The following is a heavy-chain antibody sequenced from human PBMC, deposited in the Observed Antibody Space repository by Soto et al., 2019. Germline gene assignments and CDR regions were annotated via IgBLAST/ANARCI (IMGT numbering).Heavy chain of an antibody. D-gene: IGHD4-4*01. CDR2: ISPNGQGI. V-gene: IGHV3-23*01. Sequence: EVKLLESGGGLVQPGGSLRLSCGVSGFTATSNGVSWAHQAPGKGLEWVSAISPNGQGIWYADSVKGRITISRDISRITVFLQMASLRAEDTAVYYCAKDRQYPRDYFHYWGQGTLVTVSS. CDR1: GFTATSNG. CDR3: AKDRQYPRDYFHY. J-gene: IGHJ4*02.